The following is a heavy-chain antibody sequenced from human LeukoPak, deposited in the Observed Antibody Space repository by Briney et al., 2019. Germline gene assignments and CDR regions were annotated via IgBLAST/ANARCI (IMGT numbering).Heavy chain of an antibody. CDR3: ARAFNYDFWSGHNWFDP. D-gene: IGHD3-3*01. Sequence: GESLKISCKGSGYSFTSYWIGWVRQMPGKGLEWMGIIYPGGSDTRYSPSFQGQVTISADKSISTAYLQWSSLKASDTAMYYCARAFNYDFWSGHNWFDPWGQGTLVTVSS. J-gene: IGHJ5*02. CDR1: GYSFTSYW. CDR2: IYPGGSDT. V-gene: IGHV5-51*01.